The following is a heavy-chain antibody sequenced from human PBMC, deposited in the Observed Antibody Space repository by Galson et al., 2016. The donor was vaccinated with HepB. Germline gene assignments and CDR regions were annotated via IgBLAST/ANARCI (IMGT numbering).Heavy chain of an antibody. CDR3: ARDPRKIRYQLLEMYYYYYAMDV. V-gene: IGHV1-18*01. D-gene: IGHD2-2*01. CDR1: GYTFTTYG. Sequence: SVKVSCRASGYTFTTYGISWVRQAPGQGLEWMGWISAYNGNTNYAQKLRGRVTMTTDTSTSTAYMELRSLRSDDTAVYYCARDPRKIRYQLLEMYYYYYAMDVWGTGTTVTVSS. CDR2: ISAYNGNT. J-gene: IGHJ6*04.